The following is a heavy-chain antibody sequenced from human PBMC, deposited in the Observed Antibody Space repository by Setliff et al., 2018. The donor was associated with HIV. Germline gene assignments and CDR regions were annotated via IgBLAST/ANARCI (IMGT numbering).Heavy chain of an antibody. Sequence: SETLSLTCTVSGGSISTGGYYWSWIRQHPGKGLEWIGYIYNSGGTNYNPSLKSRITVSIDTSKNQFSLKLNSVTAADTAVYFCARASRRGSIPFDYWGQGTLVTVSS. CDR3: ARASRRGSIPFDY. J-gene: IGHJ4*02. D-gene: IGHD3-10*01. CDR1: GGSISTGGYY. CDR2: IYNSGGT. V-gene: IGHV4-31*03.